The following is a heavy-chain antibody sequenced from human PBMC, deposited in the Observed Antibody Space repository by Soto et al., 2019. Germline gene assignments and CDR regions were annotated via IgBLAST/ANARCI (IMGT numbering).Heavy chain of an antibody. J-gene: IGHJ4*02. D-gene: IGHD5-12*01. CDR2: INSNGGST. CDR3: ARAPGSSGYDALDY. CDR1: GYTFSTYA. Sequence: EVQLVESGGGLVQPGGSLRRSCAASGYTFSTYAMHWVRQAPGRGLEYVSVINSNGGSTFYANSVKGRFTITRDNSKNTLYLQMVSLRVKDTGVYYCARAPGSSGYDALDYWCQGTLVTVSS. V-gene: IGHV3-64*01.